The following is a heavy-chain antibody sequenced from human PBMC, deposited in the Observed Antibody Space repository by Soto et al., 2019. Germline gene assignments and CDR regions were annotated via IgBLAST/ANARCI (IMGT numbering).Heavy chain of an antibody. CDR3: ARANYDIFTVFPRY. D-gene: IGHD3-9*01. V-gene: IGHV3-30-3*01. Sequence: QVQLVESGGGVVQPGRSLRLSCAASGFTFSSYAMNWVRQAPGKGLEWVAVISYDGSNKYYAYSVKGRFTISRDNSKNTLYLQMNSLRAEDTAVYYCARANYDIFTVFPRYWGQGTRVTASS. CDR2: ISYDGSNK. CDR1: GFTFSSYA. J-gene: IGHJ4*02.